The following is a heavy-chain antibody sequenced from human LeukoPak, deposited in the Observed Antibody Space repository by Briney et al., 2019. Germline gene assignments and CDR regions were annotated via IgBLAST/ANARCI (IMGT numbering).Heavy chain of an antibody. CDR2: ISSSSSYI. J-gene: IGHJ4*02. CDR3: ARGMDTAMVNFDY. Sequence: GGSLRLSCAASGFTFRTYSMNWVRQAPGKGLEWVSSISSSSSYIYYAESLKGRFTISRDNAKKSLYLQINSLRAEDTAVYYCARGMDTAMVNFDYWGQRTLVTVSS. CDR1: GFTFRTYS. D-gene: IGHD5-18*01. V-gene: IGHV3-21*01.